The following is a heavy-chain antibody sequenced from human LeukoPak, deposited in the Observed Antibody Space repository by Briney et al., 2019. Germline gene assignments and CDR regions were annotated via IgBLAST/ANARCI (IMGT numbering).Heavy chain of an antibody. Sequence: PGGSLRLSCAASGFSFSTFGMHWARRAPGKGLEWVAVIWNVGSKKFYAESVKGRFTISRDNSQNTLYLQMNRLRAEDTAVYYCGRDSLGGDYWGQRTLVTVSS. CDR2: IWNVGSKK. D-gene: IGHD3-16*01. CDR3: GRDSLGGDY. CDR1: GFSFSTFG. J-gene: IGHJ4*02. V-gene: IGHV3-33*08.